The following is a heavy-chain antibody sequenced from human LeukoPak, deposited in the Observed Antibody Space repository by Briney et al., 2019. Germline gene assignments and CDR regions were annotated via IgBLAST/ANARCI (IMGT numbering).Heavy chain of an antibody. V-gene: IGHV4-59*01. J-gene: IGHJ4*02. D-gene: IGHD6-13*01. CDR1: GGSFSSYY. CDR3: ARGVYIAAAQYGY. CDR2: IYYSGTT. Sequence: SETLSLTCAVYGGSFSSYYWSWIRQPPGKGLEWIGYIYYSGTTNYNPSLKSQVTISVDTSKNQFSLKLSSVTAADTAVYYCARGVYIAAAQYGYWGQGTLVTVSS.